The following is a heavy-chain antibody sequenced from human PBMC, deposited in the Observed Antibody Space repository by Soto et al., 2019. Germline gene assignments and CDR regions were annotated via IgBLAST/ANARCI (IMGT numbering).Heavy chain of an antibody. J-gene: IGHJ4*02. CDR2: FDPEDGET. Sequence: ASVKVSCKVSGYTLTELSMHWVRQAPGKGLEWMGGFDPEDGETIYAQKFQGRVTMTEDTSTDTAYMELSSLRSEDTAVYYCATPRRGYDYIWGSYRHFDYWGQGTLVTVSS. CDR1: GYTLTELS. CDR3: ATPRRGYDYIWGSYRHFDY. V-gene: IGHV1-24*01. D-gene: IGHD3-16*02.